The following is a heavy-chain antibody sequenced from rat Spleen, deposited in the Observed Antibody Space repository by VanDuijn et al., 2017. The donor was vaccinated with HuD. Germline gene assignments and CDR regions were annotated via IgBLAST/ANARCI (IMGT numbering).Heavy chain of an antibody. CDR2: ITNASGRT. CDR3: ATYSDYATSPFAY. Sequence: EVQLVESGGGLVQPGGSLKLSCVASGFTFNNYWMTWIRPAPGKGLEWVASITNASGRTYYPDSVKGRFTISRDTAQNTLYLQMNSLRSEDTATYYCATYSDYATSPFAYWGRGALVTVSS. CDR1: GFTFNNYW. V-gene: IGHV5-31*01. J-gene: IGHJ3*01. D-gene: IGHD1-6*01.